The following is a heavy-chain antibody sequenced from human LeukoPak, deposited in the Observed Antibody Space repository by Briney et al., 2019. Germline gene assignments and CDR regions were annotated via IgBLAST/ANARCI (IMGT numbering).Heavy chain of an antibody. D-gene: IGHD6-19*01. J-gene: IGHJ6*02. V-gene: IGHV1-18*01. CDR2: INAGNGNT. CDR1: GYTFTSYG. Sequence: GASVKVSCKASGYTFTSYGISWVRQAPGQRLEWMAWINAGNGNTKYSQKFQGRVTITRDTSASTAYMELSSLRSEDTAVYYCARFISGWLIPYYYGMDVWGQGTTVTVSS. CDR3: ARFISGWLIPYYYGMDV.